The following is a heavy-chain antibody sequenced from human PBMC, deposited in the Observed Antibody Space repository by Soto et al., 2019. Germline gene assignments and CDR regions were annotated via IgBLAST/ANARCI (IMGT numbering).Heavy chain of an antibody. CDR3: ARVGNGSSTPLDI. Sequence: LRLSCVASGFMFTRSTMNWVRQAPGKGLEWVSSITSASDYIFYADSVKGRFTISRDNAKNSLYLQMNSLRAEDTAVYYCARVGNGSSTPLDIWGQGTMVTVSS. V-gene: IGHV3-21*01. CDR1: GFMFTRST. J-gene: IGHJ3*02. D-gene: IGHD1-26*01. CDR2: ITSASDYI.